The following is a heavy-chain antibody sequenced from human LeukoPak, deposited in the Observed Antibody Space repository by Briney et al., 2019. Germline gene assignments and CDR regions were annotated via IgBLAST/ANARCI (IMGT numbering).Heavy chain of an antibody. CDR3: ARLLAAPYYYDSSGSYGMDV. Sequence: ASVKVSCKASGYTFTGYYMHWVRRAPGQGLEWMGWINPNSGGTNYAQKFQGRVTMTRDTSISTAYMELSRLRSDDTAVYYCARLLAAPYYYDSSGSYGMDVWGQGTTVTVSS. CDR1: GYTFTGYY. V-gene: IGHV1-2*02. J-gene: IGHJ6*02. CDR2: INPNSGGT. D-gene: IGHD3-22*01.